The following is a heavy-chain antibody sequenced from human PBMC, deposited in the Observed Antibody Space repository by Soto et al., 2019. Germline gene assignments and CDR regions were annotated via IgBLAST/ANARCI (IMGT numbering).Heavy chain of an antibody. CDR2: MNHNSGNT. CDR3: ARGGYSSSRRQKDYYYYYGMDV. V-gene: IGHV1-8*01. CDR1: GYTFTSYD. Sequence: QVQLVQSGAEVKKPGASVKVSCKASGYTFTSYDINWVRQATGQGLEWMGWMNHNSGNTGYAQKFQGRVTMTRNTSISTAYMELSSLRSEDTAVYYCARGGYSSSRRQKDYYYYYGMDVWGQGTTVTVSS. D-gene: IGHD6-13*01. J-gene: IGHJ6*02.